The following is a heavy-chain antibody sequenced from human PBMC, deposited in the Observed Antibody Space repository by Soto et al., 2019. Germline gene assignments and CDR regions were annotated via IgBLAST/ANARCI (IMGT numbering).Heavy chain of an antibody. CDR2: IYHTGTT. V-gene: IGHV4-30-2*01. CDR3: AHFDWFIDY. CDR1: GGSINSGDYS. D-gene: IGHD3-9*01. J-gene: IGHJ4*02. Sequence: PSETLSLTCTVSGGSINSGDYSWTWIRQPPGKGLEWIGYIYHTGTTYYNMSLKSRVTISVDRSKNTLYLQMNSLRAEDTAVYYCAHFDWFIDYWGQGTLVTVSS.